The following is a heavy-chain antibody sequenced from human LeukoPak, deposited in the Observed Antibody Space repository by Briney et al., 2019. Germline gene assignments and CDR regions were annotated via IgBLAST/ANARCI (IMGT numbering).Heavy chain of an antibody. V-gene: IGHV4-39*07. CDR1: GGSISSSSYY. CDR3: ASLDYDILTGYSNRIDY. CDR2: IYYSGST. Sequence: PSETLSLTCTVSGGSISSSSYYWGWIRQPPGKGLEWIGSIYYSGSTYYNPSLKSRVTISVDTSKNQFSLKLSSVTAADTAVYYCASLDYDILTGYSNRIDYWGQGTLVTVSS. J-gene: IGHJ4*02. D-gene: IGHD3-9*01.